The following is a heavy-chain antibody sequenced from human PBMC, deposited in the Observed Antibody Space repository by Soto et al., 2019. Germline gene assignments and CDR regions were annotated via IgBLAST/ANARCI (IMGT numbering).Heavy chain of an antibody. Sequence: GGSLRLSCAASGFTFTNAWINWVRQAPGKGLEWVGRIKSKTDGGTTDYAAPVKGRFTISRDDSKNTLYLQMNSLKTEDTAVYYCTTVVPTVTTAPSYYYYGMDVWGQGTTVTVSS. D-gene: IGHD4-17*01. CDR1: GFTFTNAW. J-gene: IGHJ6*02. V-gene: IGHV3-15*07. CDR2: IKSKTDGGTT. CDR3: TTVVPTVTTAPSYYYYGMDV.